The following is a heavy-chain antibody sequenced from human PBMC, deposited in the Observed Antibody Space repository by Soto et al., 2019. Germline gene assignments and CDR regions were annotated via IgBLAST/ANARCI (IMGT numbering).Heavy chain of an antibody. J-gene: IGHJ1*01. CDR3: ARGSNDYGDYREYFQH. CDR2: IIPILGIA. V-gene: IGHV1-69*04. D-gene: IGHD4-17*01. Sequence: ASVKVSCKASGGTFSSYATSWVRQAPGQGLEWMGRIIPILGIANYAQKFQGRVTITADKSTSTAYMELSSLRSEDTAVYYCARGSNDYGDYREYFQHWGQGTLVTVSS. CDR1: GGTFSSYA.